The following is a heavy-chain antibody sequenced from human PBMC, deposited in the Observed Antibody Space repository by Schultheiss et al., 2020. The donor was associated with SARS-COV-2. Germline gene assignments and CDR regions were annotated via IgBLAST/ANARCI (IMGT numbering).Heavy chain of an antibody. CDR1: GGTFSSYA. Sequence: SVKVSCKASGGTFSSYAISWVRQAPGQGLEWMGGIIPIFGTANYAQKFQGRVTITADKSTSTAYMELSSLRSEDTAVYYCATLGRYFDWLSGGVAFDIWGQGTMVTVSS. V-gene: IGHV1-69*06. D-gene: IGHD3-9*01. CDR2: IIPIFGTA. J-gene: IGHJ3*02. CDR3: ATLGRYFDWLSGGVAFDI.